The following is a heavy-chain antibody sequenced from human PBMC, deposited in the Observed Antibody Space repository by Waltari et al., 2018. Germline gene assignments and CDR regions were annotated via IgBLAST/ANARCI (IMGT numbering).Heavy chain of an antibody. D-gene: IGHD6-13*01. CDR2: ISSSSSTR. CDR1: GFTFSSYS. CDR3: ARASGGIAAAGIDY. J-gene: IGHJ4*02. V-gene: IGHV3-48*04. Sequence: EVQLVESGGGLVQPGGSLRLSCAASGFTFSSYSMNWFRQAPGKGLEWVSYISSSSSTRYYADSVKGRFTISRDNAKNSLYLQMNSLRAEDTAVYYCARASGGIAAAGIDYWGQGTLVTVSS.